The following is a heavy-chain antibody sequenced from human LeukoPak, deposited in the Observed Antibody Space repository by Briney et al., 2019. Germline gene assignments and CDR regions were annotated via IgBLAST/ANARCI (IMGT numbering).Heavy chain of an antibody. D-gene: IGHD6-13*01. CDR1: GGTFSSYA. Sequence: ASVRVSCKASGGTFSSYAISWVRQAPGQGLEWMGGIIPIFGTANYAQKFQGRVTITTDESTSTAYMELSSLRSEDTAVYYCARGRPGYSSSWYKCWFDPWGQGTLVTVSS. V-gene: IGHV1-69*05. CDR2: IIPIFGTA. J-gene: IGHJ5*02. CDR3: ARGRPGYSSSWYKCWFDP.